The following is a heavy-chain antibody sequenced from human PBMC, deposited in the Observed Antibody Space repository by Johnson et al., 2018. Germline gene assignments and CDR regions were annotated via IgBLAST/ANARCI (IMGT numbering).Heavy chain of an antibody. CDR2: IWHDGSNK. CDR3: ARDKSGGELGYAHYYGMDV. Sequence: VQLQESGGGVVQPGRSLRLSFAASEFPFKRYSMHWVRQAPGKGLACVAVIWHDGSNKYYGDSVKGRFTISRDNAKNMLYLQMNSLRVEDTAVYYCARDKSGGELGYAHYYGMDVWGQGTTVTVS. D-gene: IGHD3-16*01. J-gene: IGHJ6*02. CDR1: EFPFKRYS. V-gene: IGHV3-33*01.